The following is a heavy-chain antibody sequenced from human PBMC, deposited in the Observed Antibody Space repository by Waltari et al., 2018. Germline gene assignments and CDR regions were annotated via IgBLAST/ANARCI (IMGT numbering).Heavy chain of an antibody. V-gene: IGHV3-30*18. D-gene: IGHD2-15*01. CDR3: AKCSGGSYSSFDY. Sequence: QVQLVESGGGVVQPGRSLRLSCAASGFTFSSYGMHWVRQAPGKGLEWVAVISYDGSNKYYADSVKGRFTISRDNSKNTLYLQMNSLRAEDTAVYYCAKCSGGSYSSFDYWGQGTLVTVSS. J-gene: IGHJ4*02. CDR2: ISYDGSNK. CDR1: GFTFSSYG.